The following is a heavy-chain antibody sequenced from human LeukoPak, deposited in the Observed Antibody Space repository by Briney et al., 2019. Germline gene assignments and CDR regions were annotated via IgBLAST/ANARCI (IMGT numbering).Heavy chain of an antibody. Sequence: GGSLRLSCAASGFTFSDYYMSWIRQAPGKGLEWVSYISSSSSYTNYADSVKGRFIISRDTSRNILFLQMNGLRTDDTAIYYCAKDKGNRYFDYWGQGTLVTISS. CDR2: ISSSSSYT. D-gene: IGHD3-16*02. CDR1: GFTFSDYY. CDR3: AKDKGNRYFDY. V-gene: IGHV3-11*06. J-gene: IGHJ4*02.